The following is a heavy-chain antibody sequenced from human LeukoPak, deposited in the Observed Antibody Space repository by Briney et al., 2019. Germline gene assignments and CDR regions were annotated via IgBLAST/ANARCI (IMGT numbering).Heavy chain of an antibody. V-gene: IGHV1-3*01. D-gene: IGHD1-26*01. Sequence: ASVKVSCKASGYTFIIYAMHWVRQAPGQRLEWMGWINAGNGNTKYSQKFQGRVTITRDTSASTAYMELSSLRSEDTAVYYCAREGLLLERAFDIWGQGTMVTVSS. CDR3: AREGLLLERAFDI. CDR1: GYTFIIYA. J-gene: IGHJ3*02. CDR2: INAGNGNT.